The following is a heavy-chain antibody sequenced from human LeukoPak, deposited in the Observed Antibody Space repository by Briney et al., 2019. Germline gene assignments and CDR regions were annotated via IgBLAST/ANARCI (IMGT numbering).Heavy chain of an antibody. Sequence: GGSLRLSCAASGFTFDDYAMHWVRQAPGKGLEWVSGISWNSGSIGYADSVKGRFTISRDNAKNSLYLQMNSLRAEDTALYYCAKDRGDYDSSGYVTFDYWGQGTLVTVSS. D-gene: IGHD3-22*01. J-gene: IGHJ4*02. CDR2: ISWNSGSI. V-gene: IGHV3-9*01. CDR1: GFTFDDYA. CDR3: AKDRGDYDSSGYVTFDY.